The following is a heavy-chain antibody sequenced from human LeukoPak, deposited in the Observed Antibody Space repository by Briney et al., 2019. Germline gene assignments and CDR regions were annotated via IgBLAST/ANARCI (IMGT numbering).Heavy chain of an antibody. CDR2: IRGNADTT. J-gene: IGHJ4*02. D-gene: IGHD3-22*01. Sequence: GGSLRLSCAASGFTFNNYGMSWVRQAPGKGLEWVSAIRGNADTTYYADSVKGRFSIFRDNNKNMLYLQMNSLRVEDTAVYYCAKGHGDASGYYYFDSWGQGTLVTVSS. CDR3: AKGHGDASGYYYFDS. V-gene: IGHV3-23*01. CDR1: GFTFNNYG.